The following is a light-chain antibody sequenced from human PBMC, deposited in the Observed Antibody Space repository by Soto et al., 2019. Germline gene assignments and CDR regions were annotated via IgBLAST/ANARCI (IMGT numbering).Light chain of an antibody. CDR2: SHN. V-gene: IGLV1-44*01. Sequence: QSVLTQPPSASGTPGQRVTISCSGSTSNIGSNTVNWYHHLPGTAPKLLIYSHNQRPSGVPDRFSGFRSGTSASLAISGLQSDDEADYYCAAWDDSLNGVVFGGGTKLTVL. CDR1: TSNIGSNT. J-gene: IGLJ2*01. CDR3: AAWDDSLNGVV.